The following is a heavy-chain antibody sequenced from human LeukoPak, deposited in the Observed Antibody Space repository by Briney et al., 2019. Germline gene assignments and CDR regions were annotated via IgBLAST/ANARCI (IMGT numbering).Heavy chain of an antibody. CDR2: ISYDGSNK. J-gene: IGHJ4*02. D-gene: IGHD5-24*01. CDR1: GFTFSSYA. Sequence: PGGSLRLSCAASGFTFSSYAMHWARQAPGKGLEWVAVISYDGSNKYYADSVKGRFTISRDNSKNTLYLQMNSLRAEDTAVYYCARERSRDGYNDYWGQGTLVTVSS. V-gene: IGHV3-30*04. CDR3: ARERSRDGYNDY.